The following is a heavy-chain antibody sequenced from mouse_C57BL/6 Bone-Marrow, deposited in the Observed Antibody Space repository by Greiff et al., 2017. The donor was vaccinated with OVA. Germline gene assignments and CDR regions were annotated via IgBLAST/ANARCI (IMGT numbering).Heavy chain of an antibody. V-gene: IGHV1-80*01. CDR2: IYPGDGDT. CDR3: ASSSTVVARDFDY. J-gene: IGHJ2*01. Sequence: LQESGASVKISCKASGYAFSSYWMNWVKQRPGKGLEWIGQIYPGDGDTNYNGKFTGKATLTADKSSSTAYMQLSSLTSEDSAVYFGASSSTVVARDFDYWGQGTTLTVSS. D-gene: IGHD1-1*01. CDR1: GYAFSSYW.